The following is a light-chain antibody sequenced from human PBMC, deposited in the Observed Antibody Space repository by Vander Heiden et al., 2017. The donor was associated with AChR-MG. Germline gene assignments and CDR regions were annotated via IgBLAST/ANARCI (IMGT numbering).Light chain of an antibody. J-gene: IGLJ3*02. CDR2: GNS. CDR1: SSNIGAGYD. Sequence: QSVLTQSPSVSGAPGQRVTISCTGSSSNIGAGYDVHWYQQLPGTAPKLLIYGNSNRPSGGPDRFSGSKSGTSASLAITGLQAEDEADYYCQSYDSSLSGSVFGGGTKLTVL. V-gene: IGLV1-40*01. CDR3: QSYDSSLSGSV.